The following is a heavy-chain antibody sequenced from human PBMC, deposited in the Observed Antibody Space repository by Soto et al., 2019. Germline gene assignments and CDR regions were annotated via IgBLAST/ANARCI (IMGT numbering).Heavy chain of an antibody. J-gene: IGHJ3*02. CDR2: ILVDGHT. V-gene: IGHV3-23*01. CDR1: GFICSSYD. Sequence: GGSLGLSCAASGFICSSYDMSGVRQAPGKGLEWVSTILVDGHTFYVDSVKGRITISRDRSKNTGDQPRQSLTARDTAFFYCAKATPTGGGVLEICGQGTLVPVS. D-gene: IGHD2-8*02. CDR3: AKATPTGGGVLEI.